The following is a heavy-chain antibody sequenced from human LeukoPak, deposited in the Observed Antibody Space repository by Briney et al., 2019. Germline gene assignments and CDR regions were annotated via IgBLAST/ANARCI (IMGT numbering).Heavy chain of an antibody. CDR2: IKRKTEGGTT. V-gene: IGHV3-15*01. J-gene: IGHJ4*02. CDR1: GFAFKNAW. Sequence: PGGSLRLSCAASGFAFKNAWMSWVRQAPGKGLEWLGLIKRKTEGGTTDYTAPVRGRFTISRDDSENTLYLQMNSLRAEDTAVYYCARELSPPLLYFDYWGQGTLVTVSS. CDR3: ARELSPPLLYFDY. D-gene: IGHD1-26*01.